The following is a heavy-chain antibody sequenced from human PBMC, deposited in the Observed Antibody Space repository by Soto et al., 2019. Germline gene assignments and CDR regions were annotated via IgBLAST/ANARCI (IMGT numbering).Heavy chain of an antibody. Sequence: SVKVSCKASGGTFSSYAISWVRQAPGQGLEWMGGIIPIFGTANYAQKFQGRVTITADESTSAAYMELSSLRSEDTAVYYCARSKTGSYYFDYWGQGTLVTVSS. CDR3: ARSKTGSYYFDY. V-gene: IGHV1-69*13. CDR1: GGTFSSYA. J-gene: IGHJ4*02. CDR2: IIPIFGTA.